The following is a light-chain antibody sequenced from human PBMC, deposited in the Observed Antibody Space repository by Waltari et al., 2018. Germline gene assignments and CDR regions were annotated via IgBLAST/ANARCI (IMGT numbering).Light chain of an antibody. V-gene: IGLV2-8*01. CDR1: SNDVGGYNF. J-gene: IGLJ2*01. Sequence: QSALTQPPSASGSPGQSVTISCTGTSNDVGGYNFVSWYQQHPGKAPKLMIFEVTKRSSGVPDRFAGSKSGNTASLTVSGLQAEDEADYYCTSYAGSNKAVFGGGTKLTVL. CDR3: TSYAGSNKAV. CDR2: EVT.